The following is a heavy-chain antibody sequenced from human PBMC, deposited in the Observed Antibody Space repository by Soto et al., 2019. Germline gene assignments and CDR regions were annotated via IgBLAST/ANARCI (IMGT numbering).Heavy chain of an antibody. Sequence: GGSLRLSCAASGFTFSRYAMSWVRQAPGKGLEWVSAISGSGGSTYYADSVKGRFTISRDNSKNTLYLQMNSLRAEDTAVYYCATQEDYGSGSYFFDYWGQGTLVTVSS. J-gene: IGHJ4*02. CDR2: ISGSGGST. CDR1: GFTFSRYA. D-gene: IGHD3-10*01. V-gene: IGHV3-23*01. CDR3: ATQEDYGSGSYFFDY.